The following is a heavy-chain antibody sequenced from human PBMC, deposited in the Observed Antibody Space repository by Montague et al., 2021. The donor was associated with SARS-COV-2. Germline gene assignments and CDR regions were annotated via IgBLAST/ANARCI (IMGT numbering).Heavy chain of an antibody. J-gene: IGHJ1*01. D-gene: IGHD1-26*01. CDR1: GGSFGVHY. CDR3: AEGCTSGSGAGY. CDR2: INHSGST. Sequence: SETLSLTCAVYGGSFGVHYWSWFRQPPGKGLEWIGEINHSGSTNFNPSLKSRVTISVDTSKNQFSLKLTSVTAADTAVYYCAEGCTSGSGAGYWCQGTLVTVSS. V-gene: IGHV4-34*01.